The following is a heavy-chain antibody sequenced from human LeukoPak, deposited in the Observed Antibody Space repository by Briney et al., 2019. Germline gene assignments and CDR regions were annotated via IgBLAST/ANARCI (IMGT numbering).Heavy chain of an antibody. CDR3: ARDSGRWLQFGWFDP. CDR2: ISSSGTTI. J-gene: IGHJ5*02. Sequence: PGGSLRLSCAASGFTFSDYYMSWIRQAPGKGLERVSYISSSGTTIYYADSVKGRFTISRDNAKNSLYLQMNSLRADDTAVYYCARDSGRWLQFGWFDPWGQGTLVTVSS. D-gene: IGHD5-24*01. V-gene: IGHV3-11*01. CDR1: GFTFSDYY.